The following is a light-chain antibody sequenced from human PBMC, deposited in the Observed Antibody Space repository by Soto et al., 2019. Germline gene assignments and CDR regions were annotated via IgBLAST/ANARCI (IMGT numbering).Light chain of an antibody. CDR2: GAS. CDR1: QSVSSSY. J-gene: IGKJ2*01. Sequence: EIVLTQSPGTLSLSPGERATLSCRATQSVSSSYLAWYQQKPGQAPRLLIYGASSRATGIPDRFSGSGSGTDFTLTISRLEPEDVAEYYCQQYGSSPPYTFGQGTKLEIK. V-gene: IGKV3-20*01. CDR3: QQYGSSPPYT.